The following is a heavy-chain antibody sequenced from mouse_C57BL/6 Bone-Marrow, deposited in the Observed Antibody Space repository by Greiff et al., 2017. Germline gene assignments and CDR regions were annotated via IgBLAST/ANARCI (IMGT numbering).Heavy chain of an antibody. V-gene: IGHV1-74*01. CDR3: AIEGITTVVATDY. D-gene: IGHD1-1*01. Sequence: QVQLQQPGAELVKPGASVKVSCKASGYTFTSYWMHWVKQRPGQGLEWIGRIHPSDSDTNYNQKFKGKATLTVDNSSSTAYMQLSSLTSEDSAVYYSAIEGITTVVATDYWGQGTTLTVSS. CDR1: GYTFTSYW. CDR2: IHPSDSDT. J-gene: IGHJ2*01.